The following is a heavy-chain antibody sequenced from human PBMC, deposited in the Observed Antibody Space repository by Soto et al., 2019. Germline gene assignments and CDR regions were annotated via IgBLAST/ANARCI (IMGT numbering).Heavy chain of an antibody. D-gene: IGHD6-19*01. CDR2: LYWDDDN. J-gene: IGHJ4*02. CDR3: AHGSGWLFDY. Sequence: QITLKESGPPLVQPTQTLTLTCTFSGFSLSTRDVGVGWIRQPPGKALEWLALLYWDDDNRYSPSLRRRLTLPKDTSKNQVVLTMTNMDPVDTATYYCAHGSGWLFDYWGPGTLVTVSS. CDR1: GFSLSTRDVG. V-gene: IGHV2-5*02.